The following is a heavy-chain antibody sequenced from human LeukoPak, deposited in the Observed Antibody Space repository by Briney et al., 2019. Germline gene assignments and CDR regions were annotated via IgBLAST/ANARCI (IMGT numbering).Heavy chain of an antibody. CDR1: GYTFTSYY. Sequence: ASVKVSCKASGYTFTSYYMHWVRQAPGQGLEWMGIINPSGGSTSYAQKFQGRVTMTRDTSTSTVYIELSSLRSEDTAVYYCARDVQNVLRYFDWLSRPGAYYYYGMDVWGQGTTVTVSS. CDR3: ARDVQNVLRYFDWLSRPGAYYYYGMDV. J-gene: IGHJ6*02. V-gene: IGHV1-46*01. D-gene: IGHD3-9*01. CDR2: INPSGGST.